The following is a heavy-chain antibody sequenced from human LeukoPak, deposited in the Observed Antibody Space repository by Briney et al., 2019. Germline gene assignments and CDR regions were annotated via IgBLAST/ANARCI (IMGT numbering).Heavy chain of an antibody. CDR1: GYTLTELS. Sequence: GASVKVSCKVSGYTLTELSMHWVRQAPGKGLEWMGGLDPEDGETIYAQKFQGRVTMTEDTSTDTAYMELSSLRSEDTAVYYCATKRGIDGDYSSVWFDPWGQGTLVTVSS. V-gene: IGHV1-24*01. CDR2: LDPEDGET. D-gene: IGHD4-4*01. J-gene: IGHJ5*02. CDR3: ATKRGIDGDYSSVWFDP.